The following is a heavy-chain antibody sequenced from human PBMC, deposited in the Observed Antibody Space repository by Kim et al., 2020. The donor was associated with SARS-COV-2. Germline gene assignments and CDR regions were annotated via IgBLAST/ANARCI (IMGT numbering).Heavy chain of an antibody. Sequence: NKYYQDSVKGRFTISRDNSTNTLYLQMNSLRAGDTAVYYCARDGGGYFDLWGRGTLVTVSS. D-gene: IGHD3-10*01. CDR3: ARDGGGYFDL. V-gene: IGHV3-30*01. CDR2: NK. J-gene: IGHJ2*01.